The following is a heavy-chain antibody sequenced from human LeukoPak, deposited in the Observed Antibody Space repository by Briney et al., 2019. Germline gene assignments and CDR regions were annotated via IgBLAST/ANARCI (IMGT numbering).Heavy chain of an antibody. CDR2: FYTSGST. D-gene: IGHD3-10*01. CDR3: ARLDNYYGTGSYFFDY. CDR1: GGSTSSGSYY. J-gene: IGHJ4*02. Sequence: SQTLSLTCTVSGGSTSSGSYYWSWIRQPAGKGLEWIGRFYTSGSTNYNPSLKSRVTISVDTSKNQFSLKLSSVTAADTAVYYCARLDNYYGTGSYFFDYWGQGTLVTVSS. V-gene: IGHV4-61*02.